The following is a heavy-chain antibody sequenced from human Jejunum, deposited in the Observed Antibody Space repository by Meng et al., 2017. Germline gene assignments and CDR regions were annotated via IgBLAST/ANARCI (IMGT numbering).Heavy chain of an antibody. D-gene: IGHD6-13*01. CDR1: GGSITSSNW. Sequence: QVQLQESVPRLVRPSGTLSLTFAVSGGSITSSNWWSWVRQPPGKGLEWIGEIFHSGSTNYNPPLKSRVTISVDKPKNQFSLKVTSVTAADTATYYCARFDISTAGRGDYWGQGILVTVSS. CDR2: IFHSGST. CDR3: ARFDISTAGRGDY. V-gene: IGHV4-4*02. J-gene: IGHJ4*02.